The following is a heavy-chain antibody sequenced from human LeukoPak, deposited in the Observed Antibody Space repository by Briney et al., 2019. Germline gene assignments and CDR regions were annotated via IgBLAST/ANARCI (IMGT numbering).Heavy chain of an antibody. V-gene: IGHV3-66*01. D-gene: IGHD2-8*02. CDR3: ARWCDSYGRTPGGIDI. CDR1: GFTFTNYP. CDR2: ISSGGTT. J-gene: IGHJ3*02. Sequence: LAGGSLRLSCAASGFTFTNYPMSWVPQAPGRGLERVSIISSGGTTYYADSVKGRFTISRDISKNTLDIQINNLKADDTAVYYCARWCDSYGRTPGGIDIWGRGTMVTVSS.